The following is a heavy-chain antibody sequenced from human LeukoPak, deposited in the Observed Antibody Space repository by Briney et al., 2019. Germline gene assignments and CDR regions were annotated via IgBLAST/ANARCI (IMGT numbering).Heavy chain of an antibody. CDR1: GYTFSSYG. V-gene: IGHV1-18*01. CDR3: ARLDTVMVYWYFDL. J-gene: IGHJ2*01. D-gene: IGHD5-18*01. Sequence: GASVKVSCKASGYTFSSYGISWLRQAPGQGLEWMGWISAYNDNTNYAQKFEGRVTMTTDASTSTGYMELRSMRSDDTAVYYCARLDTVMVYWYFDLWGRGTLVTVSS. CDR2: ISAYNDNT.